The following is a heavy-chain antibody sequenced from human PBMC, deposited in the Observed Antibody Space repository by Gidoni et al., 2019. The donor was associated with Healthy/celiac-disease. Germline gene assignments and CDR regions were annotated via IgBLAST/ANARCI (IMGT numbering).Heavy chain of an antibody. J-gene: IGHJ4*02. CDR2: ISWDGGST. Sequence: EVQLVESGGVVVQPGGSLRLSCAASGFTFDDYTMHWVRQAPGKGLEWVSLISWDGGSTYYADSVKGRFTISRDNSKNSLYLQMNSLRTEDTALYYCAKEYDSSAPFFDYWGQGTLVTVSS. V-gene: IGHV3-43*01. CDR3: AKEYDSSAPFFDY. CDR1: GFTFDDYT. D-gene: IGHD3-22*01.